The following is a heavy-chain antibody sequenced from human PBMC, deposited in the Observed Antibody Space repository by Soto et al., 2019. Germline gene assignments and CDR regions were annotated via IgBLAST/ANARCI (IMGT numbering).Heavy chain of an antibody. CDR1: GFTFSYYW. V-gene: IGHV3-74*01. D-gene: IGHD1-26*01. CDR3: ASGSRGAFDL. CDR2: IHSDGSST. Sequence: EVQLVESGGGLVQPGESLRLSCAASGFTFSYYWMHWVRQAPGKGLVWVSRIHSDGSSTTYADSVKGRFSISRDNARNTVYLQMNSLRAEDTAVYFCASGSRGAFDLWGQGAVLTVSS. J-gene: IGHJ3*01.